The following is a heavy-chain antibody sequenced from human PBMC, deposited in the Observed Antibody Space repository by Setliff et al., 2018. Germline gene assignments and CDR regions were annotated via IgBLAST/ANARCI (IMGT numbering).Heavy chain of an antibody. CDR2: INPSSGGT. Sequence: GASVKVSCKAFRYTFNDYYIHWVRQTPGQGLEWMGRINPSSGGTDDAQNFLGRVTMTRDTAISTAYMELSRLTSDDTAVYYCARGSRSQNWGGRYSWFDPWGQGTLVTSPQ. J-gene: IGHJ5*02. CDR1: RYTFNDYY. V-gene: IGHV1-2*06. CDR3: ARGSRSQNWGGRYSWFDP. D-gene: IGHD7-27*01.